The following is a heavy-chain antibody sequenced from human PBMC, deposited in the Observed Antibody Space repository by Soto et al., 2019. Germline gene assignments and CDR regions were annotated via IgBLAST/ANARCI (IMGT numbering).Heavy chain of an antibody. CDR1: GYTFTNYY. Sequence: QVQLVQSGAEVKKPGASVRVSCKASGYTFTNYYMHWVRQAPGQGLEWVGIINCGGGGTNYAQKFQGRVMMTRDTSTNTVYMDLSSLRSEDTAVYYCVREFSGGYFDYWGQGILVTVST. J-gene: IGHJ4*02. CDR3: VREFSGGYFDY. CDR2: INCGGGGT. D-gene: IGHD3-10*01. V-gene: IGHV1-46*01.